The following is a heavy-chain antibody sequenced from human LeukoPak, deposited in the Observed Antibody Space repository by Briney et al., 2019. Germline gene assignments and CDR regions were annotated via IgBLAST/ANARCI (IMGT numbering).Heavy chain of an antibody. V-gene: IGHV4-59*08. J-gene: IGHJ4*02. CDR1: GGSISSYY. CDR3: ARQAYYYDSSGYSVGKPFDY. D-gene: IGHD3-22*01. Sequence: SETLSLTCTVSGGSISSYYWSWIRQPPGKGLEWIGYIYYSGSTNYNPSLKSRVTISVDTSKNQFSLKLSSVTAADTAVYYCARQAYYYDSSGYSVGKPFDYWGQGTLVTVSS. CDR2: IYYSGST.